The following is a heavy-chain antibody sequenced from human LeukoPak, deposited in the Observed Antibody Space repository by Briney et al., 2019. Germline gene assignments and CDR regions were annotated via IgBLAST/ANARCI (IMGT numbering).Heavy chain of an antibody. CDR2: IIYIFGMT. V-gene: IGHV1-69*04. J-gene: IGHJ4*02. CDR1: GGTFSSNA. D-gene: IGHD4-11*01. CDR3: ARTPQYPNTYYFDY. Sequence: SVKVSCKPSGGTFSSNAISWVRQPPGQGREGMGRIIYIFGMTNYAQKFQGRVTVTADKSTNTAYMELSSLRSDDTAVYYCARTPQYPNTYYFDYWGQGTLVTVSS.